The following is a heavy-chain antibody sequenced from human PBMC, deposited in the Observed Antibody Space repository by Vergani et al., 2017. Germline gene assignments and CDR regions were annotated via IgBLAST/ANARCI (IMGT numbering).Heavy chain of an antibody. V-gene: IGHV1-69*01. Sequence: QVQLVQSGAEVKKPGSSVKVSCKASGSTFSSYAISWVRQAPGQGLEWMGGIIPIFGTANYAQKFQGRVTITADESTSTAYMELSSLRSEDTAVYYCARSYCSSTSCPNIVHHAEYFQHWGQGTLVTVSS. CDR2: IIPIFGTA. CDR3: ARSYCSSTSCPNIVHHAEYFQH. J-gene: IGHJ1*01. CDR1: GSTFSSYA. D-gene: IGHD2-2*01.